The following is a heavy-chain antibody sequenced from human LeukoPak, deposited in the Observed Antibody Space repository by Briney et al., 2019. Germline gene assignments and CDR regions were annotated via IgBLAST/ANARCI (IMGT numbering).Heavy chain of an antibody. Sequence: SETLSLTCTVSGGSITSGGYYWSWIRQLPGKGLEWIGYIHYSGTTSYNPSLKSRLTISLDTSENQFSLKLSSVTAADTAVYYCAGRGPQNYYGSGSYVFDIWGQGTMVTVSS. V-gene: IGHV4-31*03. D-gene: IGHD3-10*01. CDR2: IHYSGTT. CDR3: AGRGPQNYYGSGSYVFDI. J-gene: IGHJ3*02. CDR1: GGSITSGGYY.